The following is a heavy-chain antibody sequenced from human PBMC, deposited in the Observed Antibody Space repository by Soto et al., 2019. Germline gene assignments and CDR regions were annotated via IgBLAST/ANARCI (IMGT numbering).Heavy chain of an antibody. D-gene: IGHD3-10*01. CDR2: IYYSGST. CDR3: ASIYGSGRNDY. J-gene: IGHJ4*02. CDR1: GGSISSGDYY. Sequence: SETLSLTCTVSGGSISSGDYYWSWIRQPPGKGLEWIGYIYYSGSTYYNPSLKGRVTISVDTSKNQFSLKLSSVTAADTAVYYCASIYGSGRNDYWGQGTLVTVSS. V-gene: IGHV4-30-4*01.